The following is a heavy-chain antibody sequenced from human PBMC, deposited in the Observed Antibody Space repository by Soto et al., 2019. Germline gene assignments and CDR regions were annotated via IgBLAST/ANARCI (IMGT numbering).Heavy chain of an antibody. CDR3: ARGGGIAAAGTAFDI. CDR2: IYSGGST. CDR1: GFTVSSNY. Sequence: GGSLRLSCAASGFTVSSNYMSWVRQAPGKGLEWVSVIYSGGSTYYADSVKGRFTISRHNSKNTLYLQMNSLRAEDTAVYYCARGGGIAAAGTAFDIWGQGTMVTVSS. J-gene: IGHJ3*02. V-gene: IGHV3-53*04. D-gene: IGHD6-13*01.